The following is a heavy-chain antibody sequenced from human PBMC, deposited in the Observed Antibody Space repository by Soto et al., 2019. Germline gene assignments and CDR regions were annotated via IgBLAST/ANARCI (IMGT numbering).Heavy chain of an antibody. CDR1: GGSISSSNW. CDR3: ARVRRGVNYYYGMDV. V-gene: IGHV4-4*02. J-gene: IGHJ6*02. CDR2: IYIRGRT. D-gene: IGHD3-10*01. Sequence: SETLSLTCAASGGSISSSNWWSGVRQPPGKGLGWMGEIYIRGRTNYHPSLKSRVTISVEKSKNEFSLKLRSVPAADTAVYYGARVRRGVNYYYGMDVWGQGTTVTVAS.